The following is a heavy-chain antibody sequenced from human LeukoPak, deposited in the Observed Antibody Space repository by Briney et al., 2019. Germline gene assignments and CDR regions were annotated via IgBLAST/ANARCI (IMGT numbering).Heavy chain of an antibody. D-gene: IGHD6-25*01. CDR2: ISWNSGSI. CDR3: ARDRLKHDLYYYYYGMDV. CDR1: GFTFDDYA. J-gene: IGHJ6*02. Sequence: GGSLRLSCAASGFTFDDYAMHWVRQAPGKGLEWVSGISWNSGSIGYADSVKGRFTISRDNAKNSLYLQMNSLRAEDTAVYYCARDRLKHDLYYYYYGMDVWGQGTTVTVSS. V-gene: IGHV3-9*01.